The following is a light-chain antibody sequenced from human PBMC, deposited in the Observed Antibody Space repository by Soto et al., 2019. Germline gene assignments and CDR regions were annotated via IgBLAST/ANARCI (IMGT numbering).Light chain of an antibody. CDR2: DAS. V-gene: IGKV3-11*01. J-gene: IGKJ4*01. CDR1: QSVSSY. CDR3: QQRSNWPLT. Sequence: EIVFTQSPATLSLSPGERATLSCRASQSVSSYLAWYQQKPGQAPRLLIYDASNRATGIPARFSGSGSGTDFTLTIRSLEPEDFAVYYCQQRSNWPLTFGGGTKVEIK.